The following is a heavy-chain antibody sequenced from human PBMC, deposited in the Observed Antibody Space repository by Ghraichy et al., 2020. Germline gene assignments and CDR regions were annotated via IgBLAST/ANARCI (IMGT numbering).Heavy chain of an antibody. CDR3: GKDLHWNQCDH. D-gene: IGHD1-1*01. J-gene: IGHJ4*02. CDR1: GFTFSQNW. V-gene: IGHV3-7*04. Sequence: GSLRLSCAASGFTFSQNWMIWFRQAPGKGLEWVANIDEDGSEKNYVDSVKGRFTIFRDNAKDSVYLQMDSLRVEDTAVYYCGKDLHWNQCDHWGQGALVTVSS. CDR2: IDEDGSEK.